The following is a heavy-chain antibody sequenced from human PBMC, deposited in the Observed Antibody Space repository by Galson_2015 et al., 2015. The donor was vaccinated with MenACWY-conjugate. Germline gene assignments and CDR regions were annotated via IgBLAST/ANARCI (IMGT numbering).Heavy chain of an antibody. CDR3: ARHLYRASWGSLDP. D-gene: IGHD3-16*01. CDR1: GYSFDNFW. V-gene: IGHV5-51*01. J-gene: IGHJ5*02. CDR2: IYPGDSDT. Sequence: QSGAEVKKPGESLKISCKGFGYSFDNFWIGWVRQMPGKGLEWMGIIYPGDSDTKYSPSFEGQVIFSADKSINTTYLQWRSLKASDTAIYYGARHLYRASWGSLDPWGQGTLVTVSS.